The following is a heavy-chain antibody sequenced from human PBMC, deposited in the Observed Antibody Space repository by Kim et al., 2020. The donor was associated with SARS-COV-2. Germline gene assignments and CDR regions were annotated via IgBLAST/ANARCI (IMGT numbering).Heavy chain of an antibody. J-gene: IGHJ6*02. V-gene: IGHV4-31*03. D-gene: IGHD3-22*01. Sequence: SETLSLTCTVSGGSISSGGYYWSWIRQHPGKGLEWIGYIYYSGSTYYNPSLKSRVTISVDTSKNQFSLKLSSVTAADTAVYYCARWGGSPLYDSSLKDVWGQGTTVTVSS. CDR3: ARWGGSPLYDSSLKDV. CDR2: IYYSGST. CDR1: GGSISSGGYY.